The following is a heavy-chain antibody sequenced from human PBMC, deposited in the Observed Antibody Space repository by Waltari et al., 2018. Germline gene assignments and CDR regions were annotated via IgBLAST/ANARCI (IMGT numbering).Heavy chain of an antibody. V-gene: IGHV1-69*11. J-gene: IGHJ4*02. CDR1: GGTFSSYA. CDR2: IIPIVGTA. CDR3: ARVATRAFSARPLDY. Sequence: QVQLVQSGAEVKKPGSSVKVSCKASGGTFSSYAISWVRQAPGPGLEWMGWIIPIVGTANYAQKFQGRVTITADESTSTAYMELSSLRSEDTAVYYCARVATRAFSARPLDYWGQGTLVTVSS. D-gene: IGHD6-6*01.